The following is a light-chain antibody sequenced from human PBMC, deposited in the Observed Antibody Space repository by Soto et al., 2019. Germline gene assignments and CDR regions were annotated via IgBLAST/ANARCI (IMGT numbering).Light chain of an antibody. Sequence: DIQMTQSPSTLSASVGDRVTITCRASQSISGWLAWYQQKPGKAPKVLIYDASNLEPGVPSRFRGSGSGTEFTLTISSLQPDDFATYYCQRYDSYSMYTFGQGTKLEIK. CDR1: QSISGW. V-gene: IGKV1-5*01. CDR3: QRYDSYSMYT. CDR2: DAS. J-gene: IGKJ2*01.